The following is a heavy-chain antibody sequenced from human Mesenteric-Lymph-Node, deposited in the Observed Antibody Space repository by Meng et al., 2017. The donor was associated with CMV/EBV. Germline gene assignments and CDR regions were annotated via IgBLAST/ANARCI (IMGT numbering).Heavy chain of an antibody. D-gene: IGHD3-22*01. CDR3: ARDAYYYDSRGYSAEYFQH. V-gene: IGHV1-18*01. J-gene: IGHJ1*01. CDR2: IGAYTGNT. CDR1: TSYS. Sequence: TSYSISWVRQARGHGLEWMAWIGAYTGNTTSAQELQSRVAMTTATSTTTAYMELRSLRSDDTAVYYCARDAYYYDSRGYSAEYFQHWGQGTLVTVSS.